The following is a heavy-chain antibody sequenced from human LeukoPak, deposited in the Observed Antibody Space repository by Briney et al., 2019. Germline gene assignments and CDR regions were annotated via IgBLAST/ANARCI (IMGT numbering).Heavy chain of an antibody. V-gene: IGHV3-23*01. D-gene: IGHD2-8*01. CDR3: AKDTSLGRYCTNGVCSPFDY. CDR2: ISSSADST. J-gene: IGHJ4*02. CDR1: GFTFSSYA. Sequence: GGSLRLSCEASGFTFSSYAMSWVRQAPGKGLAWVSVISSSADSTYYADSVKGRFTISRDNSKNTLYLQMNSLRAEDTAVYCAKDTSLGRYCTNGVCSPFDYWGQGTLVTVSS.